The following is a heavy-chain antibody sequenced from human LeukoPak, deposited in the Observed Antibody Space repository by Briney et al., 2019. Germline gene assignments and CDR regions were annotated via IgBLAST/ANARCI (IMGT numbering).Heavy chain of an antibody. CDR2: IYSGGST. CDR3: ARERTYNDAYSFDY. V-gene: IGHV3-53*01. CDR1: GFSVTSNY. J-gene: IGHJ4*02. Sequence: HPGGSLRLSCTASGFSVTSNYMSWVRQAPGKGLEWVSIIYSGGSTYYADSVKGRFTISRDNSRNTLYLQMNSLRADDTAVYYCARERTYNDAYSFDYWGQGTLVTVSS. D-gene: IGHD1-1*01.